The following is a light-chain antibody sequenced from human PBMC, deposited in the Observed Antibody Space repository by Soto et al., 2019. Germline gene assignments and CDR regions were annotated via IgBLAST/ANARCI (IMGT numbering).Light chain of an antibody. CDR2: GAT. V-gene: IGKV3-20*01. CDR3: HQFGFSPYT. J-gene: IGKJ2*01. Sequence: EIVLTQSPRTLSLSPGERATLSCRASQSVTSSYLAWYQQKPGQAPRLLIYGATNRATGIPDRFSGRASGTDLTLTISRLEPEDFAVYYCHQFGFSPYTFGQGTKLEIK. CDR1: QSVTSSY.